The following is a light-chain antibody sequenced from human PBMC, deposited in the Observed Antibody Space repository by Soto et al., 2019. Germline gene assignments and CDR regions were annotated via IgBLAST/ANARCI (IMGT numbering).Light chain of an antibody. CDR3: QQSYTVPWT. Sequence: DIQMTQSPSSLSASVGDRATITCRASRNIANYLNWYHQRPGNAPRLLISSAFSLQSGVPSRFSGSGSGTDFTLTISSLQAEDFATYYCQQSYTVPWTFGQGTKVEI. V-gene: IGKV1-39*01. CDR1: RNIANY. J-gene: IGKJ1*01. CDR2: SAF.